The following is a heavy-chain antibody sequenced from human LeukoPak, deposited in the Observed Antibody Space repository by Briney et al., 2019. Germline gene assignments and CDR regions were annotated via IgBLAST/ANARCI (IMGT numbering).Heavy chain of an antibody. CDR3: ARDRVRGNSNPFFDY. J-gene: IGHJ4*02. Sequence: IPSETLSLTCTVSGGSVSSGTYYWSWIRQPPGKGPEWIGYIYYSGSTNYNPSLKSRVTISVDTSKNQFSLKLSSVTAADTAVYYCARDRVRGNSNPFFDYWGQGTLVTVSS. CDR1: GGSVSSGTYY. D-gene: IGHD4-11*01. V-gene: IGHV4-61*01. CDR2: IYYSGST.